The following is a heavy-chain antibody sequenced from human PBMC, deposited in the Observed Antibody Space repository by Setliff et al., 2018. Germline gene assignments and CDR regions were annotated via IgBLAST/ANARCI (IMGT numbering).Heavy chain of an antibody. Sequence: LSLTCTVSGGSISSSSYYWGWIRQPPGKGLEWIGYIHYSGSPNYHPSLKSRVSTSVDTSQNQISLKLSSVTAADTAVYYCARTMYSSSWYGAFDIWGQGTMVTVSS. J-gene: IGHJ3*02. V-gene: IGHV4-61*05. D-gene: IGHD6-13*01. CDR3: ARTMYSSSWYGAFDI. CDR2: IHYSGSP. CDR1: GGSISSSSYY.